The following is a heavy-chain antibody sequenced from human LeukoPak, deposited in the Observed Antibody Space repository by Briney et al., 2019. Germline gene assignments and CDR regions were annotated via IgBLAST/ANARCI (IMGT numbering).Heavy chain of an antibody. D-gene: IGHD2-2*01. Sequence: GGSLRLSCVASGFTFSNHWMHWVRQAPGKGLVWVSRINTDGSSTSYADSVKGRFTISRDNAKNTLFLQMNSLRAEDTAVYCCARAVVVPAAISYYYGMDVWGQGTTVTVSS. CDR3: ARAVVVPAAISYYYGMDV. CDR1: GFTFSNHW. J-gene: IGHJ6*02. CDR2: INTDGSST. V-gene: IGHV3-74*01.